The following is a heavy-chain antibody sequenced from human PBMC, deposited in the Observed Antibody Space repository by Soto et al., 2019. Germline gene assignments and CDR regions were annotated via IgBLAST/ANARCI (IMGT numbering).Heavy chain of an antibody. J-gene: IGHJ6*02. CDR3: ARGNYDFWSGYLLHYGMDV. D-gene: IGHD3-3*01. V-gene: IGHV4-34*01. CDR2: INHSGST. Sequence: SETLSLTCAVYGGSFSGYYWSWIRQPPGKGLEWIGEINHSGSTNYNPSLKSRVTISVDTSKNQFSLKLSSVTAADTAVYYCARGNYDFWSGYLLHYGMDVRCQGPTVT. CDR1: GGSFSGYY.